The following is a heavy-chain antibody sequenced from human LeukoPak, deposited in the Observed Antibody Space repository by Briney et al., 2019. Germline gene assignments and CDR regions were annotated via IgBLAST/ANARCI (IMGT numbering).Heavy chain of an antibody. Sequence: ASVEVSCKASGYTFTGYYMHWVRQAPGQGLEWMGWINPNSGGTNYAQKFQGRVTMTRDTSISTAYMELSRLRSDDTAVYYCAREIEWELPSSFDYWGQGTLVTVSS. D-gene: IGHD1-26*01. CDR3: AREIEWELPSSFDY. CDR1: GYTFTGYY. J-gene: IGHJ4*02. V-gene: IGHV1-2*02. CDR2: INPNSGGT.